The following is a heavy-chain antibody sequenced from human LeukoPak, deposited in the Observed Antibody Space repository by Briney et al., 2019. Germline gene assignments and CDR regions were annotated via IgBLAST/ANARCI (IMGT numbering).Heavy chain of an antibody. J-gene: IGHJ4*02. CDR3: AREGGSNPTFDL. D-gene: IGHD1-26*01. V-gene: IGHV5-51*01. Sequence: GESLKISCRGSGYRFTNYWIGWVRQMPGKGLEWMGIIYPGDSDARYSPSFEGRVTISVDKTINTAYLQWSSLKASDNAMYYCAREGGSNPTFDLWGQGTLVTVSS. CDR1: GYRFTNYW. CDR2: IYPGDSDA.